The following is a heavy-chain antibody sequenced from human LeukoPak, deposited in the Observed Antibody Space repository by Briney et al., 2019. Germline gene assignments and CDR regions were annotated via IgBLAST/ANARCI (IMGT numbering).Heavy chain of an antibody. CDR1: GYTFTSYY. J-gene: IGHJ4*02. V-gene: IGHV1-69*04. CDR2: IIPILGIA. CDR3: ARDRGSEYSSSGDFDY. D-gene: IGHD6-6*01. Sequence: GASVKVSCKASGYTFTSYYMHWVRQAPGQGLEWMGRIIPILGIANYAQKFQGRVTITADKSTSTAYMELSSLRSEDTAVYYCARDRGSEYSSSGDFDYWGQGTLVTVSS.